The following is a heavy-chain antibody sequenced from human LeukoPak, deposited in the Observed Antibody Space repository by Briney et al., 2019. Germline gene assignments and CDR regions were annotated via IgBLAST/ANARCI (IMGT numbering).Heavy chain of an antibody. V-gene: IGHV3-73*01. CDR3: TSPHSSGYSGSIDY. D-gene: IGHD3-22*01. J-gene: IGHJ4*02. CDR2: IRSKANSYAT. CDR1: GFTFSGSA. Sequence: PGGSLKLSCAASGFTFSGSAMHWVRQASGKGLEWVGRIRSKANSYATAYAASVKGRFTISRDDSKNTAYLQMNSLKTEDTAVYYCTSPHSSGYSGSIDYWGQGTLVTVSS.